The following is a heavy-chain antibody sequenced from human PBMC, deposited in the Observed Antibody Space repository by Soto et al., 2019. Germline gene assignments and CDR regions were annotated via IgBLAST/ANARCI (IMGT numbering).Heavy chain of an antibody. J-gene: IGHJ4*02. D-gene: IGHD5-12*01. CDR1: GFTFSRYW. CDR3: VRDHDEDFGYDLDYFNS. CDR2: INSDGSST. V-gene: IGHV3-74*01. Sequence: GGSLRLSCAASGFTFSRYWMHWFRQAPGKGLVWVSRINSDGSSTNYADSVKGRFTISRDNAKNTLYLQMNSLRAKDTAVYYCVRDHDEDFGYDLDYFNSWGQGTQVTVSS.